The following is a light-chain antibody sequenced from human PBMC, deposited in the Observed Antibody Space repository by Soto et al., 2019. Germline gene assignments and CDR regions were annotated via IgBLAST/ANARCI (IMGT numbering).Light chain of an antibody. CDR2: EGT. CDR3: SLYTSENAYV. V-gene: IGLV2-14*01. CDR1: SSDIGRYKF. J-gene: IGLJ1*01. Sequence: QSALTQPASVSGSPGQSVTISCTGTSSDIGRYKFVSWFQQHPGKAPKLLIFEGTNRPSGVPDRFSGSKSGNTASLTISGLQAADEADYYCSLYTSENAYVFGTGTKVTVL.